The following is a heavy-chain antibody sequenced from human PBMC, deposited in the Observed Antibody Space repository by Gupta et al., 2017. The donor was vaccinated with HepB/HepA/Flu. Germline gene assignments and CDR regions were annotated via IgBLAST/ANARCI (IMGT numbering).Heavy chain of an antibody. D-gene: IGHD3-3*01. CDR1: GYIFANYW. CDR2: IYPGESKT. CDR3: ARQRFFDY. Sequence: EVQLVQSGAEVKTPGESLKISCTGSGYIFANYWIGWVRQMPGKGLEWMGIIYPGESKTRYSPSFQGQVTISADKSISTAYLQWISLKASDTAMYYCARQRFFDYWGQGTLVTVSS. J-gene: IGHJ4*02. V-gene: IGHV5-51*01.